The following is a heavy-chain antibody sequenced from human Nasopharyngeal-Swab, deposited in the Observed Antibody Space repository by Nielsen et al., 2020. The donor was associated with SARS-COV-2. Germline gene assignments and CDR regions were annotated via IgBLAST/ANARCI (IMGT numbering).Heavy chain of an antibody. CDR1: GYTFISYD. V-gene: IGHV1-8*01. Sequence: SVNVSCKASGYTFISYDINWVRQATGQGREWMGWMNPNSGNTGYAQKFQGRVTMTRNTSISTAYMELSSLRSEDTAVYYCARAERGRIVVVITSFYYYYMDVWGKGTTVTVSS. D-gene: IGHD3-22*01. CDR2: MNPNSGNT. CDR3: ARAERGRIVVVITSFYYYYMDV. J-gene: IGHJ6*03.